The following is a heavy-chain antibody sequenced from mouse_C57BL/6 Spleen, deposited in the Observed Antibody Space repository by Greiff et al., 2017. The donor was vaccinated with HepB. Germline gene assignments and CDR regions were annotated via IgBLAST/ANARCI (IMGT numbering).Heavy chain of an antibody. D-gene: IGHD1-1*01. Sequence: QVQLQQPGAELVRPGSSVKLSCKASGYTFTSYWMHWVKQRPIQGLEWIGNIDPSDSETHYNQKFKNKATLTVDKSSSTAYMQLSSLTSEDSAVYYCASGITTVVATWVMDYWGQGTSVTVSS. J-gene: IGHJ4*01. CDR1: GYTFTSYW. CDR3: ASGITTVVATWVMDY. CDR2: IDPSDSET. V-gene: IGHV1-52*01.